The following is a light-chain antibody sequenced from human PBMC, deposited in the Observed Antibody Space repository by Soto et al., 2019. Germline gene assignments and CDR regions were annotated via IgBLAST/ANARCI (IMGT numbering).Light chain of an antibody. CDR2: AND. J-gene: IGLJ2*01. Sequence: QSVLIQPPSVSGTPGQRVTISCSGSRSNIGGNAVTWYQQVPGTAPKLLIYANDQRPSGISDRFSGSKSSTSASLAISGLQSENEADYYCAVWDDNLRGLFGGGTKLTVL. CDR3: AVWDDNLRGL. V-gene: IGLV1-44*01. CDR1: RSNIGGNA.